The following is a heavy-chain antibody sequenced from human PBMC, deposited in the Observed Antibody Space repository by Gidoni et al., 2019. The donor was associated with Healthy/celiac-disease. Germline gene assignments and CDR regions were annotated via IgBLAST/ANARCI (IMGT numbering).Heavy chain of an antibody. CDR2: TYYSGST. Sequence: QLQLQESGPGLVKPSETLSLTCTVSGGSISSSSSYWGWIRQPPGKGLEWIGSTYYSGSTYYNPSLKSRVTISVDTSKNQFSLKLSSVTAADTAVYYCARQDCSGGSCYSVFGFDYWGQGTLVTVSS. D-gene: IGHD2-15*01. J-gene: IGHJ4*02. CDR1: GGSISSSSSY. V-gene: IGHV4-39*01. CDR3: ARQDCSGGSCYSVFGFDY.